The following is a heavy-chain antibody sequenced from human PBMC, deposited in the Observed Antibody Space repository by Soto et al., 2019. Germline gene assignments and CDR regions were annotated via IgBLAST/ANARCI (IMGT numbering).Heavy chain of an antibody. CDR2: INHVGSP. Sequence: QVQLHQWGAGLLKPSEILSLTCAVYNGSFMGYYWTWVRQPPGKGLEWIGEINHVGSPNYNPSLKGRVVISIDTSKQQFSLRLNSLTAADTGVYYCASLSGGRFLDKGDFWGQGIQVTVSS. V-gene: IGHV4-34*01. CDR1: NGSFMGYY. D-gene: IGHD3-3*01. J-gene: IGHJ4*02. CDR3: ASLSGGRFLDKGDF.